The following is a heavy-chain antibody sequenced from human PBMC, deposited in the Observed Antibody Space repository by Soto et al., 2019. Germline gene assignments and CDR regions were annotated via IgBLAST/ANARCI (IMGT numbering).Heavy chain of an antibody. CDR2: INAGNGNT. D-gene: IGHD5-12*01. V-gene: IGHV1-3*01. J-gene: IGHJ6*02. Sequence: ASVKVSCKASGYTFTSYAMHWVRQAPGQRLEWMGWINAGNGNTKYSQKFQGRVTITRDTSASTAYMELSSLRSEDTAVYYCARGGELIYVDIVATIGGYYYYGMDVWGQGTTVTVSS. CDR1: GYTFTSYA. CDR3: ARGGELIYVDIVATIGGYYYYGMDV.